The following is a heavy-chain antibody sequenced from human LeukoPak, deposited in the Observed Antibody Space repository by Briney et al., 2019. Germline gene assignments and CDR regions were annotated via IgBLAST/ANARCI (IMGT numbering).Heavy chain of an antibody. Sequence: GASVKVSCKASGYTFTSYDINWVRQATGQGLEWMGWMNPNSGNTGYAQKFQGRVTMTRNTSISTAYMELSSLRSEDTAVYYCARALSRGYKNYYYYMDVWGKGPTVTVSS. CDR2: MNPNSGNT. CDR1: GYTFTSYD. D-gene: IGHD3-22*01. CDR3: ARALSRGYKNYYYYMDV. V-gene: IGHV1-8*01. J-gene: IGHJ6*03.